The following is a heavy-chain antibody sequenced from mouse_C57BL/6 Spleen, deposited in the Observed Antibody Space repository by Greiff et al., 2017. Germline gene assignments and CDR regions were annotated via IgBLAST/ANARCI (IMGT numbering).Heavy chain of an antibody. D-gene: IGHD2-3*01. Sequence: VQLQQSGAELVKPGASVKISCKASGYAFSSYWMNWVKQRPGKGLEWIGQIYPGDGDTNYNGKFKGKATLTADKSSSTAYMQLSSLTSEDSAVYFCAREDDGYYVPFAYWGQGTLVTVSA. CDR1: GYAFSSYW. CDR2: IYPGDGDT. J-gene: IGHJ3*01. CDR3: AREDDGYYVPFAY. V-gene: IGHV1-80*01.